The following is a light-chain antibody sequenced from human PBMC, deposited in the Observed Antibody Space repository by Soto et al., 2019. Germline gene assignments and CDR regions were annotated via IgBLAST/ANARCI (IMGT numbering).Light chain of an antibody. CDR1: SSVVGGYNY. CDR2: EVT. V-gene: IGLV2-8*01. CDR3: SSYAASNNFYFV. J-gene: IGLJ3*02. Sequence: QSALTQPPSASGSPGQSVTISCNGTSSVVGGYNYVSWYQQYPGRAPKLMIYEVTKRPSGVPDRFSGSKSGNTASLTVSGLQAEDEADYYCSSYAASNNFYFVFGGGTKVTVL.